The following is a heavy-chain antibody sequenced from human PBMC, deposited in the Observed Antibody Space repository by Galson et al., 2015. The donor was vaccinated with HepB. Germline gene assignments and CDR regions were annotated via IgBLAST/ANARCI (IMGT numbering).Heavy chain of an antibody. CDR2: IIPILGIA. Sequence: SVKVSCKASGSTFSSYTISWVRQAPGQGLEWMGRIIPILGIANYAQKFQGRVTITADKSTSTAYMELSSLRSEDTAVYYCASGPGKLLWFGEPAWRPNYYYYGMDVWGQGTTVTVSS. D-gene: IGHD3-10*01. J-gene: IGHJ6*02. CDR1: GSTFSSYT. V-gene: IGHV1-69*02. CDR3: ASGPGKLLWFGEPAWRPNYYYYGMDV.